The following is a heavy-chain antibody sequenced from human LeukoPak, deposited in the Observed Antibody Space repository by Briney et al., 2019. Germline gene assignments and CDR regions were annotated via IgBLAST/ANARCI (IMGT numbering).Heavy chain of an antibody. J-gene: IGHJ4*02. CDR2: IWYDGSNK. CDR1: GFTFSSYG. Sequence: GGSLRLSCAASGFTFSSYGMHWVRQAPGKGLEWVAVIWYDGSNKYYADSVKGRFTISRDNSKNTLYLQMNSLRAEDTAVYYCASSTTWTDGYNPIPGLGYWGQGTLVTVSS. D-gene: IGHD5-24*01. V-gene: IGHV3-33*01. CDR3: ASSTTWTDGYNPIPGLGY.